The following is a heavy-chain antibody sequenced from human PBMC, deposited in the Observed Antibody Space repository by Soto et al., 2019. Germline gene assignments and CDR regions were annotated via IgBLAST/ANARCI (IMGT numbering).Heavy chain of an antibody. D-gene: IGHD2-8*01. Sequence: GGSLRLSCAASGFTFSSYWMHWVRQAPGKGLVWVSRINSDGSSTSYADSVKGRFTISRDNAKNTLYLQMNSLRAEDTAVYYCARERKDSVYNGMDVWGQGTTVTVYS. CDR2: INSDGSST. CDR3: ARERKDSVYNGMDV. J-gene: IGHJ6*02. V-gene: IGHV3-74*01. CDR1: GFTFSSYW.